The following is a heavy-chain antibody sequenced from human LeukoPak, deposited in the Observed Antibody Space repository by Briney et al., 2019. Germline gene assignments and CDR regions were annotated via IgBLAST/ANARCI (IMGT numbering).Heavy chain of an antibody. D-gene: IGHD6-13*01. J-gene: IGHJ4*02. V-gene: IGHV4-39*01. CDR3: ARGRYSSSWYVLYYFDY. Sequence: SETLSLTCTVSGGSISSSSYYWGWIRQPPGKGLEWIGSIYYSGSTYYNPSLKSRVTISVDTSKNQFSLKLSSVTAADTAVYYCARGRYSSSWYVLYYFDYWGQGTLVTVSS. CDR2: IYYSGST. CDR1: GGSISSSSYY.